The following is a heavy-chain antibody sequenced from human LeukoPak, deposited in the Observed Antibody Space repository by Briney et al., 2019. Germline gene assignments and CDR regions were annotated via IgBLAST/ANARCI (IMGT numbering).Heavy chain of an antibody. CDR2: ISYDGSNK. CDR1: GFTFSSYG. D-gene: IGHD6-19*01. J-gene: IGHJ4*02. Sequence: GGSLRLSSAASGFTFSSYGMHRVRQAPGKGLEWVAVISYDGSNKYYADSVKGRLTISRDNSKNTLYLQMNRLRCEDTAVYYCAKEEAVVLDYWGQGTLVTVSS. CDR3: AKEEAVVLDY. V-gene: IGHV3-30*18.